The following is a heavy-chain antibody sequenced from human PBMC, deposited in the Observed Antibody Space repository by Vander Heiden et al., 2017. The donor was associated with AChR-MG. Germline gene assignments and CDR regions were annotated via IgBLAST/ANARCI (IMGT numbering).Heavy chain of an antibody. V-gene: IGHV3-53*01. J-gene: IGHJ4*02. CDR1: GFPVSSNY. D-gene: IGHD4-17*01. Sequence: EVQLVESGGGLIQPGGSLRLSCAASGFPVSSNYMSWVRQAPGKGLEWVSVIYSGGSTYYADSVKGRFTISRDNSKNTLYLQMNSLRAEDTAVYYCARVGGDYGGTPDYWGQGTLVTVSS. CDR2: IYSGGST. CDR3: ARVGGDYGGTPDY.